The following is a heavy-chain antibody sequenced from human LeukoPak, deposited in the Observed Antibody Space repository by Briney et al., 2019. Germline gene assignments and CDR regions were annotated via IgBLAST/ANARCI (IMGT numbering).Heavy chain of an antibody. CDR1: GGSISSGDYY. CDR3: PRGYSLDY. V-gene: IGHV4-30-4*01. Sequence: SETLSLTCTVSGGSISSGDYYWSWIRQPPGKGLEWIGYIYYSGSTYYTPSLRGRVTISVDTSKNQFSLNLSSVTAADTAVYYCPRGYSLDYWGQGTLVTVSS. CDR2: IYYSGST. D-gene: IGHD5-18*01. J-gene: IGHJ4*02.